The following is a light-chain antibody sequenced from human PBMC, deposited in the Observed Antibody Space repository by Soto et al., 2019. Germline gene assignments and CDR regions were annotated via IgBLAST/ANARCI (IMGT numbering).Light chain of an antibody. J-gene: IGKJ4*01. CDR1: QSVSSN. CDR2: GAS. CDR3: QQFSSYPLT. Sequence: EILMTQSPATLSVSPGERATLTCRASQSVSSNLAWYQQKPGQAPRLLIYGASTRETGIPARFSGSGSGTEFTLTISSLQSEDFAVYYCQQFSSYPLTFGEGTKVDIK. V-gene: IGKV3-15*01.